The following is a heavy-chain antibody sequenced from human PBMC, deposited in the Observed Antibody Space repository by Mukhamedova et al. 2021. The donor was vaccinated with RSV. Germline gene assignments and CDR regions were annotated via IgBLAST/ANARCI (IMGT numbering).Heavy chain of an antibody. Sequence: GSTYYSPSLKSRVTISVDTSKNQFSLKLSSVTAADTAMYYSYYYSSGTYYEQXWGQXXLXTVSS. CDR2: GST. D-gene: IGHD3-10*01. J-gene: IGHJ1*01. V-gene: IGHV4-39*07. CDR3: YYYSSGTYYEQX.